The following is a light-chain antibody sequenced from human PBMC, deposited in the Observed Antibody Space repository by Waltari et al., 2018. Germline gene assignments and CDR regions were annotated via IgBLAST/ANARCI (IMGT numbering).Light chain of an antibody. V-gene: IGKV1-5*03. Sequence: DIQMPQSPSTLSASVGDRVTITCRASQSIGSSLACYQQKPGKAPKGVIYEASSLESGVPSRFSGSGSGTEFTLTISSLQPDDFATYYCQQCNSYLLTFGGGTKVEIK. CDR2: EAS. CDR3: QQCNSYLLT. J-gene: IGKJ4*01. CDR1: QSIGSS.